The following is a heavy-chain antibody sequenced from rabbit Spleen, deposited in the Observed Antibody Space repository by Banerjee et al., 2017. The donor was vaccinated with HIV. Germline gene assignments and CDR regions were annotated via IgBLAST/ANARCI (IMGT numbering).Heavy chain of an antibody. Sequence: QSLEESGGDLVKPGASLTLTCTASRVSFSGSSYMCWVRQAPGKGLEWIACIETGSSGFTYFASWAKGRFTISKTSSTTVTLQMTSLTAADTAIYFCARLPWYGYGYTDYADATQDLWGQGTLVTVS. D-gene: IGHD6-1*01. J-gene: IGHJ4*01. CDR1: RVSFSGSSY. CDR3: ARLPWYGYGYTDYADATQDL. CDR2: IETGSSGFT. V-gene: IGHV1S40*01.